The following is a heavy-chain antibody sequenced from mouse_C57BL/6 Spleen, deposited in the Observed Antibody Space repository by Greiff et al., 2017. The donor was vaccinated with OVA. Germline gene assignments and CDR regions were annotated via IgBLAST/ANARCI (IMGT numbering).Heavy chain of an antibody. CDR2: ISSGGDYI. V-gene: IGHV5-9-1*02. D-gene: IGHD4-1*01. J-gene: IGHJ4*01. Sequence: EVHLVESGEGLVKPGGSLKLSCAASGFTFSSYAMSWVRQTPEKRLEWVAYISSGGDYIYYADTVKGRFTISRDNARNTLYLQMSSLKSEDTAMYYCTRDRWDYAMDYWGQGTSVTVSS. CDR1: GFTFSSYA. CDR3: TRDRWDYAMDY.